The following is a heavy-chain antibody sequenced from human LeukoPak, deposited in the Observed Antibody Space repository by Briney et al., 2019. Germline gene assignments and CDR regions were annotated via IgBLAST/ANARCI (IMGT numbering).Heavy chain of an antibody. J-gene: IGHJ6*04. Sequence: SETLSLTCTVSGGSISSYYWSWIRQPPGKGLEWIGYIYYSGSTNYNPSLKSRVTISVDTSKNQFSLKLSSVTAADTAVYYCARQWGEKKGRAVGAKGPRVTVSS. CDR3: ARQWGEKKGRAV. D-gene: IGHD3-16*01. CDR1: GGSISSYY. CDR2: IYYSGST. V-gene: IGHV4-59*08.